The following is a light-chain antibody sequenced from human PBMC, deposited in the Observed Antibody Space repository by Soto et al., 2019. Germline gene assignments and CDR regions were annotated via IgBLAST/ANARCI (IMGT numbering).Light chain of an antibody. CDR3: QYYDYPPT. CDR2: GIS. CDR1: QRGSSGD. V-gene: IGKV3-20*01. Sequence: EIVLTQSPGTLYLSPGERATLSCRASQRGSSGDLAWYQQKPGQAPRLLIYGISSRATGTPDRFSDSGSGTDFTLPISRLEPEVFAVYSCQYYDYPPTFGQGTRLEIK. J-gene: IGKJ5*01.